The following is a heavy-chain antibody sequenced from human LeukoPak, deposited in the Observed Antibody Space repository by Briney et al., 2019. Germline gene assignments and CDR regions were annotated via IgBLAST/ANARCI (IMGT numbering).Heavy chain of an antibody. J-gene: IGHJ4*02. CDR2: TYYRAKWFN. V-gene: IGHV6-1*01. CDR1: GDSVSGNSAS. Sequence: SQTLSLTCAISGDSVSGNSASWNWIRQSPSRGLEWLGRTYYRAKWFNEYAESVKSRITINPDTSKNQLSLHLRSVTPEDTAVYFCAREAGSSWFFGRFDYWGQGSLATVSS. CDR3: AREAGSSWFFGRFDY. D-gene: IGHD6-13*01.